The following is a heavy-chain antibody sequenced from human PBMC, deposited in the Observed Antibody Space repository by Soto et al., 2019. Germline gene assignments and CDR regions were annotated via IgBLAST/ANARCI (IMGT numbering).Heavy chain of an antibody. V-gene: IGHV4-30-4*01. Sequence: SETLSLTCTVSGGSISSGDYYWSWIRQPPGKGLEWIGYIYYSGSTYYNPSLKSRATISVDTSKNQFSLKLSSVTAADTAVYYCARDVLDSENYYYYGMDVWGQGTTVTVSS. J-gene: IGHJ6*02. CDR1: GGSISSGDYY. D-gene: IGHD3-3*01. CDR3: ARDVLDSENYYYYGMDV. CDR2: IYYSGST.